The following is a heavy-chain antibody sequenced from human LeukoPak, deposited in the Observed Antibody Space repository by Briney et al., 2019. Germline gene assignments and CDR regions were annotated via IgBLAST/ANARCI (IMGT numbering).Heavy chain of an antibody. CDR2: INHSGST. V-gene: IGHV4-34*01. J-gene: IGHJ4*02. CDR1: GGSFSGYY. CDR3: ARLGYDILTGYDY. D-gene: IGHD3-9*01. Sequence: SETLSLTCAVYGGSFSGYYWSWVRQPPGKGLEWIGEINHSGSTNYNPSLKSRVTISVDTSKNQFSLKLSSVTAADTAVYYCARLGYDILTGYDYWGQGTLVTVSS.